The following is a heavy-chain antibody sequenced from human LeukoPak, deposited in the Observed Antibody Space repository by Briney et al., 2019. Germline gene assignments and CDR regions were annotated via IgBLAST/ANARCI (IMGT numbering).Heavy chain of an antibody. CDR3: AKDLHSMVGAKTFDY. V-gene: IGHV3-30*02. CDR1: GFTFSNYG. Sequence: TGGSLRLSCAASGFTFSNYGMHWVRQAPGNGLHWGAFIRYYGSNKYYADSVKGRFTISRDNSKNTPYVQMNSLRPEDPAVYYCAKDLHSMVGAKTFDYWGQGTLVTVSS. CDR2: IRYYGSNK. J-gene: IGHJ4*02. D-gene: IGHD1-26*01.